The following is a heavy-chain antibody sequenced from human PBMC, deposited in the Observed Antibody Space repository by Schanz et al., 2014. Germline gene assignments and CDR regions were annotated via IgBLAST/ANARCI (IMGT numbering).Heavy chain of an antibody. CDR1: GFTVSAYS. D-gene: IGHD4-17*01. CDR2: ISSSGGHI. J-gene: IGHJ6*02. Sequence: EVQLVESGGGLVRPGGSLRLSCSGFTVSAYSANWVRQAPGKGLEWVSSISSSGGHIYYADSVKGRFTITRDIAKNSLSLQMNSLRAEDTALYYCAKDPHKDYGGKPQALDIWGQGTTVTVSS. V-gene: IGHV3-21*01. CDR3: AKDPHKDYGGKPQALDI.